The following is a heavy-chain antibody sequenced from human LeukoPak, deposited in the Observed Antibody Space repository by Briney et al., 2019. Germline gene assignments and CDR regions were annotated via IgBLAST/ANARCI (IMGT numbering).Heavy chain of an antibody. CDR1: GITFRSYV. CDR2: ICGSAGSS. D-gene: IGHD2-15*01. J-gene: IGHJ4*02. V-gene: IGHV3-23*01. CDR3: AEGSGDTCYSHFDF. Sequence: GASLRLSCVASGITFRSYVMSWVRQASGKGLEWVSTICGSAGSSYYADSVRGRFTISRDNFKKTLYLQMNSLSAEDTALYFCAEGSGDTCYSHFDFWGQGILVTVSS.